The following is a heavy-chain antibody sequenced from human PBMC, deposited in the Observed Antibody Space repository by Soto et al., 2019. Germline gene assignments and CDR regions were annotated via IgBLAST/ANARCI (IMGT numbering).Heavy chain of an antibody. Sequence: QVQLVESGGGVVQPGRSLRLSCAASGFTFSSYGMHWVRQAPGKGLEWVAVISYDGSNKYYADSVKGRFTISRDNSKNTLYLQMNSLRAEDTAVYYCAKDQVATSLDDWGQGTLVTVSS. CDR1: GFTFSSYG. CDR3: AKDQVATSLDD. D-gene: IGHD5-12*01. J-gene: IGHJ4*02. CDR2: ISYDGSNK. V-gene: IGHV3-30*18.